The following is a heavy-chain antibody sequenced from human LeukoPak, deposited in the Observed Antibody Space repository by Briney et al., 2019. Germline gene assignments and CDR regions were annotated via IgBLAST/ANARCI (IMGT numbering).Heavy chain of an antibody. CDR2: IYYSGST. D-gene: IGHD1-1*01. CDR1: GGSISSSSYY. Sequence: SETLSLTCTVSGGSISSSSYYWGWIRQPPGKGLEWIGSIYYSGSTYYNPSLKSRVTISVDTSKNQFSLKLSSVTAADTAIYYCARSSGGNIHYWGQGILVTVSS. V-gene: IGHV4-39*07. J-gene: IGHJ4*02. CDR3: ARSSGGNIHY.